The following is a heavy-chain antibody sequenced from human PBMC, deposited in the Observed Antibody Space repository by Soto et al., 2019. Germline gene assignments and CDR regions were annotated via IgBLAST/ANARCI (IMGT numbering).Heavy chain of an antibody. Sequence: ASVKVSCKTSGYTFTNYGISWVRQAPGQGLEWMGWISAHTGNTNYAQKFQGRVTMTTDTSTSTAYMELRSLRSDDTAVYYCARVLGYNSSWWRHTAFDIWGQGTMVPVSS. CDR1: GYTFTNYG. J-gene: IGHJ3*02. CDR2: ISAHTGNT. D-gene: IGHD6-13*01. V-gene: IGHV1-18*01. CDR3: ARVLGYNSSWWRHTAFDI.